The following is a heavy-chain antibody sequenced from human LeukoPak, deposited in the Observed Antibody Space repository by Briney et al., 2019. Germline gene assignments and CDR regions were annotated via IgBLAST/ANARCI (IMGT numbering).Heavy chain of an antibody. Sequence: GGSLRLSCAASGFTFSSYEMNWVRQAPGKGLEWVSYISSSGSTIYYADSVKGRFTISRDNAKNSLYLQMNSLRAEDTAVYCCARDIVVVTAILDYWGQGTVVTVSS. J-gene: IGHJ4*02. CDR2: ISSSGSTI. CDR3: ARDIVVVTAILDY. D-gene: IGHD2-21*02. V-gene: IGHV3-48*03. CDR1: GFTFSSYE.